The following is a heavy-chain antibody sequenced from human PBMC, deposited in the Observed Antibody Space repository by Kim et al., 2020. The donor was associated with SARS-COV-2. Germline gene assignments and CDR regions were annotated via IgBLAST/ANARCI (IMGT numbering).Heavy chain of an antibody. V-gene: IGHV3-21*01. D-gene: IGHD3-3*01. CDR2: SYK. Sequence: SYKYYADSVKGRFTISRDNAKNSLYLQMNSLRAEDTAVYYCARGSVIDGYWGQGTLVTVSS. J-gene: IGHJ4*02. CDR3: ARGSVIDGY.